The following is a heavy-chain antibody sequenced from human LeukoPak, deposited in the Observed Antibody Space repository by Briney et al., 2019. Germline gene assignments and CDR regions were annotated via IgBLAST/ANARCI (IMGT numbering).Heavy chain of an antibody. V-gene: IGHV3-48*01. CDR2: ISSSSSTI. CDR1: GFTFSSYN. D-gene: IGHD1-26*01. CDR3: AKGAGGATLKAYYFDY. Sequence: GGSLRLSCAASGFTFSSYNMNWVRQAPGKGLEWVSYISSSSSTIYYADSVKGRFTISRDNAKNSLYLQMNSLRAEDTAVYYCAKGAGGATLKAYYFDYWGQGTLVTVSS. J-gene: IGHJ4*02.